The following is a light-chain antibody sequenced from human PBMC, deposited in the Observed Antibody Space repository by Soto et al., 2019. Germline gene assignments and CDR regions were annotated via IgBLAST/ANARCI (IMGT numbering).Light chain of an antibody. CDR2: AAS. J-gene: IGKJ5*01. CDR1: QAIDTY. Sequence: DIQLTQSPSFLSASVGDRVTITCRASQAIDTYLAWYQQKPGKAPKLLIYAASLLQSGVPSRFSGSGSGTEFTLAISSLQPEDVATYYCQKYSSVITFGQGTRLEIK. V-gene: IGKV1-9*01. CDR3: QKYSSVIT.